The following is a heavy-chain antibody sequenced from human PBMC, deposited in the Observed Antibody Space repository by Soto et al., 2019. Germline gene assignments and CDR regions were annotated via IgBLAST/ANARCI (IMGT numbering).Heavy chain of an antibody. D-gene: IGHD2-15*01. Sequence: EVQLVESGGGLVKPGGSLRLSCAASGFTFSNAWMGWVRQAPGKGLEWVGRIKTKTHGGTADYAAPVKGRFTISRDDSADTLYLQMNSLKTEDTAVYYCTTACGGNCYSVAFDIWGRGTMVTVSS. J-gene: IGHJ3*02. V-gene: IGHV3-15*01. CDR2: IKTKTHGGTA. CDR1: GFTFSNAW. CDR3: TTACGGNCYSVAFDI.